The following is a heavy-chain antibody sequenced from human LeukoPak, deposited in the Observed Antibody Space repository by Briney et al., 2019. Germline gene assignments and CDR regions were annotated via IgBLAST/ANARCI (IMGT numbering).Heavy chain of an antibody. Sequence: GGSLRLSCAASGFTFSSYAMSWVRQAPGKGLEWVSAISGSGGSTYYADSVKGRFTISRDNSKNTLYLQMNSLRAKDTAVYYCAKDRRVRSTTMIVVVIATFDYWGQGTLVTVSP. J-gene: IGHJ4*02. V-gene: IGHV3-23*01. CDR1: GFTFSSYA. CDR3: AKDRRVRSTTMIVVVIATFDY. D-gene: IGHD3-22*01. CDR2: ISGSGGST.